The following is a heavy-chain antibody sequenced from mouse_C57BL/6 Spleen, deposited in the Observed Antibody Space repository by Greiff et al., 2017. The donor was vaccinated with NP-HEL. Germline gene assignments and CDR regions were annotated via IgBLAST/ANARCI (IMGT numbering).Heavy chain of an antibody. V-gene: IGHV1-26*01. D-gene: IGHD1-1*01. CDR1: GYTFTDSY. Sequence: EVQLQQSGPELVKPGASVKISCKASGYTFTDSYMNWVKQSHGKSLEWIGDINPNNGGTSYKQKFKGKATLTADNSSSTAYMELRSLTSEDSAIYYCARTITAVVATGAYWGQGTSVTVSS. CDR2: INPNNGGT. CDR3: ARTITAVVATGAY. J-gene: IGHJ4*01.